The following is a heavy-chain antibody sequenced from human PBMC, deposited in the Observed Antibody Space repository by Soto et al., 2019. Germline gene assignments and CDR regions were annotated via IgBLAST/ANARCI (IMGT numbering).Heavy chain of an antibody. D-gene: IGHD3-16*01. Sequence: QVQLQESGPGLVKPSETLSLTCTVSGASIRSFHWSWIRQTPGKGLEWIGYIYYSGSANYNPSLKSRVTFSVDTSRNQVSLKLSSVTAADTGVYYCVAAVPAEYVFPYYYMDVWGRGTTVTVSS. CDR2: IYYSGSA. CDR3: VAAVPAEYVFPYYYMDV. CDR1: GASIRSFH. V-gene: IGHV4-59*01. J-gene: IGHJ6*03.